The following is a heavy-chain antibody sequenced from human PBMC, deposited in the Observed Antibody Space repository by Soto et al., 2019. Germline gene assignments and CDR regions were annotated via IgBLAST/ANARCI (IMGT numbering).Heavy chain of an antibody. CDR1: GGSISSYY. CDR3: AREVGATILDY. D-gene: IGHD1-26*01. J-gene: IGHJ4*02. CDR2: IYYSGST. V-gene: IGHV4-59*01. Sequence: SETLSLTCTFSGGSISSYYWSLIRQPPGKGLEWIGYIYYSGSTNYNPSLKSRVTISVDTSKNQFSLKLSSVTAADTAVYYCAREVGATILDYWGQGTLVTVSS.